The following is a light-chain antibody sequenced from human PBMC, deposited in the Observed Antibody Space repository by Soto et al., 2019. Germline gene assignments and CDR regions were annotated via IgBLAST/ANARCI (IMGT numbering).Light chain of an antibody. V-gene: IGLV3-21*02. CDR2: DAS. J-gene: IGLJ2*01. Sequence: SYELTQPPSVPVAPGQTARITCGGNNIGSKSVHWYQQKPGQAPVLVVYDASDRPSGIPERFSGSNSGNTATLTISRVEDGDEDDYYCQVWDSSSDPHVVFGGGTKVTVL. CDR3: QVWDSSSDPHVV. CDR1: NIGSKS.